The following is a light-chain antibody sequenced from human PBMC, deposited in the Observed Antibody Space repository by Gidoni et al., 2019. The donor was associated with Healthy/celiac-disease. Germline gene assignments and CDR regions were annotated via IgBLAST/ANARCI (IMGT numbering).Light chain of an antibody. J-gene: IGKJ1*01. CDR1: QSVSSN. V-gene: IGKV3-15*01. Sequence: EIVMTQSPATLSVSPGERATLSCRASQSVSSNLAWYQHKPGQAPRLLIYGASTRATGIPARFSGSGSGTEFTLTISSLQSEDFAVYYCQQYNNWPPATFXQXTKVEIK. CDR3: QQYNNWPPAT. CDR2: GAS.